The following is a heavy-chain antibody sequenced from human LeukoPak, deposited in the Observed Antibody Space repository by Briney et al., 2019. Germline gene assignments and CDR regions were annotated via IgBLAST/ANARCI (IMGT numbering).Heavy chain of an antibody. CDR2: IYYSGST. CDR3: ARGNIAAAGNFDY. D-gene: IGHD6-13*01. CDR1: GGSISSHY. J-gene: IGHJ4*02. V-gene: IGHV4-59*11. Sequence: SETLSLTCTVSGGSISSHYWSWIRQPPGKGLEWIGYIYYSGSTNYNPSLKSRVTISVDTSKSQFSLKLNSVTAADTAVYYCARGNIAAAGNFDYWGQGALVTVSS.